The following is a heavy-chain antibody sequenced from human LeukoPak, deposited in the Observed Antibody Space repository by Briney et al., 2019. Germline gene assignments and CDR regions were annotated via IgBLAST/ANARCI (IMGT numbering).Heavy chain of an antibody. CDR1: GGSFSDYY. Sequence: SEPLSLTFAVYGGSFSDYYWSWIRQPPGKGLEWIGEINHSGNTNYNPSLKSRVSISVDTSKNHFSLKLTSVTAADTAVYYCARTPNIAARPFDYWGQGTLVTVSS. D-gene: IGHD6-6*01. J-gene: IGHJ4*02. V-gene: IGHV4-34*01. CDR3: ARTPNIAARPFDY. CDR2: INHSGNT.